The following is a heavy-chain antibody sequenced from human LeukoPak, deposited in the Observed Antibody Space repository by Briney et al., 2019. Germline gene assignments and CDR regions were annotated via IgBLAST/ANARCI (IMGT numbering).Heavy chain of an antibody. CDR3: ARASSSSTNYFDS. Sequence: GGSLRLSCGASGFAFSDYYMTWIRQAPGKGLEWVSYISSGSTYTNYGDAVKGRFIISRDNAKNSLYLQMNSLRAEDTAVYYCARASSSSTNYFDSWGQGTLVTVSS. D-gene: IGHD6-19*01. CDR2: ISSGSTYT. J-gene: IGHJ4*02. V-gene: IGHV3-11*06. CDR1: GFAFSDYY.